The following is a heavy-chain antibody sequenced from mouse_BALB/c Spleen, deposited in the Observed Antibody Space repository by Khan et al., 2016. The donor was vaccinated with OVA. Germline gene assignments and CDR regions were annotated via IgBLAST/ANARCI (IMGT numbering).Heavy chain of an antibody. Sequence: EVQLVESGGGLVQPGGSRKLSCAASGFTFNSYGMHWVRRAPEKGLEWVAYISGDSNTIYYADTVKGRFTISRENPKNTLFLQMTSLMSEDTAMYYCSTSYFYGYYFDYWGPGTTLTVS. V-gene: IGHV5-17*02. CDR1: GFTFNSYG. CDR3: STSYFYGYYFDY. D-gene: IGHD1-1*01. CDR2: ISGDSNTI. J-gene: IGHJ2*01.